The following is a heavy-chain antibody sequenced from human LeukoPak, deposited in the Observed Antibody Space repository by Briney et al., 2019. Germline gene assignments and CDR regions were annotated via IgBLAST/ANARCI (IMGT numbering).Heavy chain of an antibody. V-gene: IGHV3-30*03. Sequence: GGSLRLSCAASGFTFSSYSMNWVRQAPGKGLEWVAVISYDGSNKYYADSVKGRFTISRDNSKNTLYLQMSSLRAEDTAVYYCARTIQFPGYYFDYWGQGTLVTVSS. CDR1: GFTFSSYS. D-gene: IGHD5-24*01. J-gene: IGHJ4*02. CDR2: ISYDGSNK. CDR3: ARTIQFPGYYFDY.